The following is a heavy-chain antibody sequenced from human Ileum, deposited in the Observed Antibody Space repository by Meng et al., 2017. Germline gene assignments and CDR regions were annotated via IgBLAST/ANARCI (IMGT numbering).Heavy chain of an antibody. Sequence: ASVKVSCKASGYTFTDYYIHWVRQAPGQGLEWMGWINPNSGGTNYAQKFQGRVTMTRDTSITTAYMELSRLRSDDTAVYYCARLAYCGGDCFLRVGNYFDYWGQGPLVTFSS. CDR1: GYTFTDYY. V-gene: IGHV1-2*02. CDR2: INPNSGGT. D-gene: IGHD2-21*02. J-gene: IGHJ4*02. CDR3: ARLAYCGGDCFLRVGNYFDY.